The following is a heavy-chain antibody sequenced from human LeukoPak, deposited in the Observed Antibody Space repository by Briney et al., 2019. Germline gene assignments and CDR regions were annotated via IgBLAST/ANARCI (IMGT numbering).Heavy chain of an antibody. Sequence: SETLSVTCTVSTGSISGHYWSWIRQPPGKGLEWIGYIFYTGSTNYNPSLKSRVTISVDTSKNQFSLKLSSVTAADTAMYYFARGYNTFDYWGQGTLVTVYS. V-gene: IGHV4-59*11. J-gene: IGHJ4*02. CDR1: TGSISGHY. CDR2: IFYTGST. D-gene: IGHD5-24*01. CDR3: ARGYNTFDY.